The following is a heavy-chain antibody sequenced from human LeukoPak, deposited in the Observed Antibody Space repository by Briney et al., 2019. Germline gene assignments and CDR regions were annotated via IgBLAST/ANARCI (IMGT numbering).Heavy chain of an antibody. V-gene: IGHV3-23*01. CDR2: ISDTGNT. Sequence: GGSLRLSCAASGFTLSSYAMSWVRQAPGKGLEWVSAISDTGNTYHADSVKGRFTISRDNAKNTLNLQMNSLRAEDTAVYYCARDLGQYYDTSDNWFDPWGQGTLVTVSS. D-gene: IGHD3-22*01. CDR3: ARDLGQYYDTSDNWFDP. CDR1: GFTLSSYA. J-gene: IGHJ5*02.